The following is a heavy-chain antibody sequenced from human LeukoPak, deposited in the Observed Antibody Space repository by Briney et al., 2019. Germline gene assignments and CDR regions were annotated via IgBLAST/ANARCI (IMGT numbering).Heavy chain of an antibody. CDR1: GASISSYY. CDR2: IYVSGTS. Sequence: SETLSLTCSVSGASISSYYWSWIRQPAGKGLEWIGRIYVSGTSVYNPSLKSRVTMSVDTSKNQLSLRLQSVTAADTAVYYCARGATTAGLRFDFWGQGTLVTVSS. CDR3: ARGATTAGLRFDF. D-gene: IGHD6-13*01. V-gene: IGHV4-4*07. J-gene: IGHJ4*02.